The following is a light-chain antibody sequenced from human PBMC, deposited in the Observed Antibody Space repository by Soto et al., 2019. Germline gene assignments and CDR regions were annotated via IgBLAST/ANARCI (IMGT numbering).Light chain of an antibody. Sequence: EIVLTQSPGTLSLSPGERATLSCRASQSVSNSHSSYLAWYQQKPGQAPRLLIYDASSRATGIPDRFSGSGSGTDFTLTISRLEPEDFAVYYCHHYGSSPIFTFGPGTKVDIK. CDR3: HHYGSSPIFT. V-gene: IGKV3-20*01. CDR2: DAS. J-gene: IGKJ3*01. CDR1: QSVSNSHSSY.